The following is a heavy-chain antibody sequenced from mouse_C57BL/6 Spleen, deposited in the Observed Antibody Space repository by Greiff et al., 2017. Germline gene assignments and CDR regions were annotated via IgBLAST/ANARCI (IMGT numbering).Heavy chain of an antibody. J-gene: IGHJ4*01. CDR3: TRGTGYDYDGYAMDY. V-gene: IGHV6-6*01. Sequence: EVHLVESGGGLVQPGGSMKLSCAASGFTFSDAWMDWVRQSPETGLEWVAEIRNKANNHATYYAESVKGRFTISRDDSKSSVYLQMNSLRAEDTGIYYCTRGTGYDYDGYAMDYWGQGTSVTVSS. CDR2: IRNKANNHAT. D-gene: IGHD2-4*01. CDR1: GFTFSDAW.